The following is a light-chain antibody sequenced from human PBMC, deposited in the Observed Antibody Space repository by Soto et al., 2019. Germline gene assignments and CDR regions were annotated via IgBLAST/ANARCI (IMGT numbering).Light chain of an antibody. CDR3: QQYGSSPIT. CDR2: GAS. Sequence: EIVLTQSPGTLTLSPGERATLSCRASQSVSSSYLAWYQQKPGQAPRLLIYGASSGATGIPDRFSGSGSGTDFTLTISRLEPEDFAVYYCQQYGSSPITFGQGTDWRL. V-gene: IGKV3-20*01. CDR1: QSVSSSY. J-gene: IGKJ5*01.